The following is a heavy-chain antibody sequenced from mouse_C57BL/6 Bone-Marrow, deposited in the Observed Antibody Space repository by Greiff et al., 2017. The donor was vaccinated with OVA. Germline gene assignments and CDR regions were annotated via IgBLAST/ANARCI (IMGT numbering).Heavy chain of an antibody. CDR1: GYTFTDYE. Sequence: VQLQQSGAELVRPGASVTLSCKASGYTFTDYEMHWVKQTPVHGLEWIGAIDPETGGTAYNQKFKGKAILTADKSSSTAYMELRSLTSEDSAVYYCTRGYSNYSGMDYWGQGTSVTVSA. J-gene: IGHJ4*01. CDR2: IDPETGGT. D-gene: IGHD2-5*01. CDR3: TRGYSNYSGMDY. V-gene: IGHV1-15*01.